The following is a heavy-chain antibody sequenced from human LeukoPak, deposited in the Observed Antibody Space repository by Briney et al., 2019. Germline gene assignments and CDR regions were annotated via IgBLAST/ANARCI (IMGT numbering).Heavy chain of an antibody. CDR3: ANDDFWSGYYPPYFDY. CDR1: GFTFSSYG. D-gene: IGHD3-3*01. V-gene: IGHV3-30*02. Sequence: GGSLRLSCAASGFTFSSYGMHWVRQAPGKGLEWVAFIRYDGSNKYYADSVKGRFTISRDNSKNTLYLQMNSLRAEDTAVYYCANDDFWSGYYPPYFDYWGQGTLVTVSS. J-gene: IGHJ4*02. CDR2: IRYDGSNK.